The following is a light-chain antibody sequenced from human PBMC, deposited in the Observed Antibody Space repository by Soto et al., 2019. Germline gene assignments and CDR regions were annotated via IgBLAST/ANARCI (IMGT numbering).Light chain of an antibody. V-gene: IGKV1-39*01. J-gene: IGKJ2*01. Sequence: DIQMTQSPSSLSASVGDRVTITCRASQSISSSLNWYQQKPGKDPDLLIYAASNLQSGVPSRFSGSGSCTDFTLTISSLQPEDFATYYCHESYSSPQMYTFGQGTELEIK. CDR3: HESYSSPQMYT. CDR1: QSISSS. CDR2: AAS.